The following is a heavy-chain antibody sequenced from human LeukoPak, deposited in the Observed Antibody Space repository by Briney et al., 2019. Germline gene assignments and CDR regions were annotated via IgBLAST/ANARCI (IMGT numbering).Heavy chain of an antibody. CDR1: GFTFSSYW. J-gene: IGHJ4*02. CDR2: MKQDGSEK. CDR3: ATSAGTFALDY. D-gene: IGHD6-13*01. V-gene: IGHV3-7*01. Sequence: GGSLRLSCAASGFTFSSYWMSWVRQAPGKGLEWVANMKQDGSEKYYVDSVKGRFTISRDNAKNSLYLQMNSLRAEDTAVYYCATSAGTFALDYWGQGTLVTVSS.